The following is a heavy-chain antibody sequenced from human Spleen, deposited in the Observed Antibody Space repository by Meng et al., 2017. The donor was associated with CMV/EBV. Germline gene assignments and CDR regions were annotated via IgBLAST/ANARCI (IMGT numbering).Heavy chain of an antibody. J-gene: IGHJ6*02. V-gene: IGHV3-21*01. Sequence: GESLKISCAASGFTFSSYSMNWVRQAPGKGLEWVSSISSSSSYIYYADSVKGRFTISRDNAKNSLYLQMNSLRAEDTAVYYCAKTTDCGGDCYPLSYYYGMDVWGQGTTVTVSS. D-gene: IGHD2-21*01. CDR1: GFTFSSYS. CDR2: ISSSSSYI. CDR3: AKTTDCGGDCYPLSYYYGMDV.